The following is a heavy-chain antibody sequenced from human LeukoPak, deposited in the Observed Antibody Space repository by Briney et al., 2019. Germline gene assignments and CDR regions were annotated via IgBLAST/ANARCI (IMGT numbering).Heavy chain of an antibody. D-gene: IGHD4-17*01. Sequence: PGGSLRLSCAASGITVSSHYMNWVRRAPGKGLEWVSVIYGVDGTSYAGSVKGRFTISRDNSKNTVYLQMNSLGAEDTAVYYCARDRGTGDYGDYFDYWGQGTLVTVSS. CDR3: ARDRGTGDYGDYFDY. CDR2: IYGVDGT. J-gene: IGHJ4*02. CDR1: GITVSSHY. V-gene: IGHV3-53*01.